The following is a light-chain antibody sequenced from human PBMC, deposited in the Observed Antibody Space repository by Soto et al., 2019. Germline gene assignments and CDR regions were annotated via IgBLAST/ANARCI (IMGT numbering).Light chain of an antibody. Sequence: EIVMTQSPATLSVSPGERATLSCRASQSVSSNLAWYQQKPGQAPRLLIYGASTRATGSPARFSGSGSGTEFTLTMSSLQSEDFAVYYCQQYNKWPRTFGQGTKVEIK. V-gene: IGKV3-15*01. CDR1: QSVSSN. CDR3: QQYNKWPRT. J-gene: IGKJ1*01. CDR2: GAS.